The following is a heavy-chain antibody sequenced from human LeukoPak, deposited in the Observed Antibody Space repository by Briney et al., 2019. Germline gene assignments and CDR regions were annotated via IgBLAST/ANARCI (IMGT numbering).Heavy chain of an antibody. Sequence: SETLSLTRTVSGGSISFHYWSWIRQPPGKGLEWIGYIHLSGSTYYDPSLRSRVTISEDTSKNQFSLRLNSVTAADTAVYYCARGGVWYFDLWGRGTLVTVSS. CDR3: ARGGVWYFDL. CDR2: IHLSGST. CDR1: GGSISFHY. V-gene: IGHV4-59*11. J-gene: IGHJ2*01. D-gene: IGHD3-16*01.